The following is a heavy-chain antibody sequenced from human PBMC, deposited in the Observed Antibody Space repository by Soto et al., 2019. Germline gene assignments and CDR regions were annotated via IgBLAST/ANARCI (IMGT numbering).Heavy chain of an antibody. CDR3: ARGSVVVVAAPYYFGY. D-gene: IGHD2-15*01. V-gene: IGHV3-33*01. J-gene: IGHJ4*02. CDR1: GFTFSSYG. Sequence: QVQLVESGGGVVQPGRSLRLSCAASGFTFSSYGMHWVRQAPGKGLEWVAVIWYDGSNKYYADSVKGRFTISRDNSKNPLYLQMNSLRAEDTAVYYCARGSVVVVAAPYYFGYWGQGTLVTVSS. CDR2: IWYDGSNK.